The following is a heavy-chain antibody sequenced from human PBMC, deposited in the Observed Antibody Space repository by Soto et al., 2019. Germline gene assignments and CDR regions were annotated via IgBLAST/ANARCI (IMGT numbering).Heavy chain of an antibody. CDR2: ISGSGGST. Sequence: HPGGSLRLSCAASGFTFSSYAMSWVRQAPGKGLEWVSAISGSGGSTYYADSVKGRFTISRDNSKNTLYLQMNSLRAEDTAVYYCAKAKRRGYSGPFDYWGQGTLVTVSS. CDR1: GFTFSSYA. J-gene: IGHJ4*02. D-gene: IGHD5-12*01. V-gene: IGHV3-23*01. CDR3: AKAKRRGYSGPFDY.